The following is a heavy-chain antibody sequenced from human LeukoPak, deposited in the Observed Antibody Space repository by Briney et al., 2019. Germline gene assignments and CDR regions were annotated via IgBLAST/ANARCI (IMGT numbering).Heavy chain of an antibody. D-gene: IGHD1-1*01. CDR3: ARVSWFPGTSYYYMDV. CDR1: DGSISSYY. V-gene: IGHV4-59*01. Sequence: SETLSLTCTVSDGSISSYYWRWIRQPPAKGLEWFGSIHDSGTTNYNPSLKSRVTISVDTSKNQFSLKLSSVTAADTAVYYCARVSWFPGTSYYYMDVWGKGTTVTVSS. J-gene: IGHJ6*03. CDR2: IHDSGTT.